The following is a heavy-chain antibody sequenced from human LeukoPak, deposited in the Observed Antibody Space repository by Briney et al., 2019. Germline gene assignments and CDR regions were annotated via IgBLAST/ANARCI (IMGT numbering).Heavy chain of an antibody. Sequence: GGSLRLSCAASGFTFSNSAMSWVRQAPGKGLEWVSAISGSGGSTYYADSVKGRFTISRDTSKNTLYLQMNSLRAEYTAVYYCAKAPVFTAAIEGVDFWGQGTLVTASS. CDR3: AKAPVFTAAIEGVDF. J-gene: IGHJ4*02. D-gene: IGHD2-2*01. CDR1: GFTFSNSA. V-gene: IGHV3-23*01. CDR2: ISGSGGST.